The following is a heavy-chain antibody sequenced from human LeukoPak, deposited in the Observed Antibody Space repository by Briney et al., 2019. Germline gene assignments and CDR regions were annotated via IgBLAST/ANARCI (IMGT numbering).Heavy chain of an antibody. Sequence: ASVKVSCKASGYTFTSYYMHWVGQAPGQGLKWMGIINPSGGSTSYAQKFQGRVTMTRDTSTSTVYMELSSLRSEDTAVYYCARDGVVPAAGHWGQGTLVTVSS. CDR3: ARDGVVPAAGH. V-gene: IGHV1-46*01. CDR1: GYTFTSYY. J-gene: IGHJ4*02. CDR2: INPSGGST. D-gene: IGHD2-2*01.